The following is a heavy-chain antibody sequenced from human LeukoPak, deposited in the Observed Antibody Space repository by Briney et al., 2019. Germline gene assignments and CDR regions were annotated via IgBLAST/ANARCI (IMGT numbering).Heavy chain of an antibody. Sequence: PGGSLRLSCAASGFTFSSYAMSWVRQAPGKGLEWIGSIYYSGSTYYNPSLKSRVTISVDTSKNQFSLKLSSVTAADTAVYYCARDNSYYYDSSGYYHPVDYWGQGTLVTVSS. D-gene: IGHD3-22*01. CDR1: GFTFSSYA. CDR3: ARDNSYYYDSSGYYHPVDY. CDR2: IYYSGST. V-gene: IGHV4-39*07. J-gene: IGHJ4*02.